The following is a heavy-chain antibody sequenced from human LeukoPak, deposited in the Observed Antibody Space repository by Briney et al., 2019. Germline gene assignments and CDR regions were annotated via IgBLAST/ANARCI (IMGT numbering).Heavy chain of an antibody. CDR3: AREGDWWKPFDF. J-gene: IGHJ4*02. Sequence: IRSGSTRYYADSVKGRFTISRDSAKNSLYLQMNSLRAEDTAVYYCAREGDWWKPFDFWGQGTLVTVSS. D-gene: IGHD2-8*02. V-gene: IGHV3-69-1*02. CDR2: IRSGSTR.